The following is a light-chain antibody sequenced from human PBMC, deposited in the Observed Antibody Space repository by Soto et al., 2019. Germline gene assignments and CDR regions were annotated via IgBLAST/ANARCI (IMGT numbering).Light chain of an antibody. V-gene: IGKV1-5*03. CDR1: QNITSW. CDR2: KAS. CDR3: QQYNTFSGT. J-gene: IGKJ1*01. Sequence: DIQMTQSPSTLSASVGDRVTITCRASQNITSWLAWYQQRPGKAPKLLIHKASFLQSGAPSRFSGSESGTEFTLTISSLQPDDFATYYCQQYNTFSGTFGQGTKVEIK.